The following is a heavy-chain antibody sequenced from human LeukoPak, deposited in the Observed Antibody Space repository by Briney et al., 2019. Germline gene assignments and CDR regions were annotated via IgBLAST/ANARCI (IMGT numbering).Heavy chain of an antibody. Sequence: SETLSLTCTVSGGSISSYYWSWIRQPAGKGLEWIGRIYTSGSTNYNPSLKSRVTISVDTSKNQFSLKVCSVTAADTAVYYCARDRGAATEKYFDYWGQGTLVTVSS. CDR1: GGSISSYY. CDR3: ARDRGAATEKYFDY. V-gene: IGHV4-4*07. J-gene: IGHJ4*02. D-gene: IGHD6-13*01. CDR2: IYTSGST.